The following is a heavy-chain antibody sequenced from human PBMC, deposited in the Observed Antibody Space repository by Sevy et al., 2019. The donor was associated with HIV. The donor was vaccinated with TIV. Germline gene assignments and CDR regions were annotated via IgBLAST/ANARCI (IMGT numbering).Heavy chain of an antibody. Sequence: GGSLRLSCAASGFTFSNYNMNWVRQAPGKGPEWVSSISISSSFIYYADSVRGRFTISRDNAGNSLYLQVNSLRAEDTAVYYCTRGEWNLRPPSPADYWGQGILVTVSS. CDR3: TRGEWNLRPPSPADY. D-gene: IGHD3-16*01. CDR2: ISISSSFI. CDR1: GFTFSNYN. J-gene: IGHJ4*02. V-gene: IGHV3-21*01.